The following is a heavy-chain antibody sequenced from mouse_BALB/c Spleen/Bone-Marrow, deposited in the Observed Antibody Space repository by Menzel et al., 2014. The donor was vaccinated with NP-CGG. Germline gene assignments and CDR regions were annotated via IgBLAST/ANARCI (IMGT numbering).Heavy chain of an antibody. Sequence: VQLQQSGAELVRPGSSVKISCKASGYVFSSYWMIWVRQRPGQGLEWIGQIYPGDGDTNYNGKFKGKATLTADKSSSTAYMQLSSLTSKDSAVYFCARSGYGSNYDYWGQGTTLTVSS. J-gene: IGHJ2*01. CDR2: IYPGDGDT. CDR1: GYVFSSYW. V-gene: IGHV1-80*01. D-gene: IGHD1-1*01. CDR3: ARSGYGSNYDY.